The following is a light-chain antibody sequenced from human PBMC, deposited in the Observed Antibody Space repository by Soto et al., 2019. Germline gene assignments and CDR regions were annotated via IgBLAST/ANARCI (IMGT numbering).Light chain of an antibody. Sequence: IQMTQSPSSLSASVGDRVTITCQATQDIRKYLNWYQQKPGKAPKLLIYDASSLETGVPSRFSGSGSGTDFTLTISSLQPEDFATYYCQQYNTFWTFGQGTKVDIK. J-gene: IGKJ1*01. CDR1: QDIRKY. V-gene: IGKV1-33*01. CDR2: DAS. CDR3: QQYNTFWT.